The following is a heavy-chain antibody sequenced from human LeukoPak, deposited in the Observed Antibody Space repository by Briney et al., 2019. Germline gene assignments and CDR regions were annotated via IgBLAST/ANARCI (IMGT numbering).Heavy chain of an antibody. Sequence: SETLSLTCAVYGGSFSGYYWSWIRQPPGKGLEWIGEINHSGSTNYNPSPKSRVTISVDTSKNQFSLKLSSVTAADTAVYYCARLNIGSRSSSWSTYTGKDYYYYYMDVWGKGTTVTISS. D-gene: IGHD6-13*01. J-gene: IGHJ6*03. CDR2: INHSGST. CDR1: GGSFSGYY. CDR3: ARLNIGSRSSSWSTYTGKDYYYYYMDV. V-gene: IGHV4-34*01.